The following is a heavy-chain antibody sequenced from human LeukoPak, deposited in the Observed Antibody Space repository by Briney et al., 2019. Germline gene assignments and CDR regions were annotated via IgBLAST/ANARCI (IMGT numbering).Heavy chain of an antibody. Sequence: GGSLRLSCAASGFTFSSYAMSWVRQAPGKGLEWVSAISGSGGSTYYADSVKGRFTISRDNSKNTLYLRMNSLRAEDTAVYYCAKRGYSSGWYDYWGQGTLVTVSS. V-gene: IGHV3-23*01. J-gene: IGHJ4*02. D-gene: IGHD6-19*01. CDR3: AKRGYSSGWYDY. CDR2: ISGSGGST. CDR1: GFTFSSYA.